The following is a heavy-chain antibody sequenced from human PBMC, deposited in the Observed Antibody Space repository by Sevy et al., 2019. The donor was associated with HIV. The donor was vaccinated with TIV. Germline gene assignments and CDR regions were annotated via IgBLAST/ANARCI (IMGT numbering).Heavy chain of an antibody. Sequence: GGSLRLSCAASGFTFSSYAMSWVRQAPGKGLEWVSTISGRADSIYYADSVKGRFTISRDNSKNPLYLQMNSLRAEDMAVYYCAKAPSDLSAYWGQGTLVTVSS. V-gene: IGHV3-23*01. D-gene: IGHD1-26*01. CDR2: ISGRADSI. CDR3: AKAPSDLSAY. J-gene: IGHJ4*02. CDR1: GFTFSSYA.